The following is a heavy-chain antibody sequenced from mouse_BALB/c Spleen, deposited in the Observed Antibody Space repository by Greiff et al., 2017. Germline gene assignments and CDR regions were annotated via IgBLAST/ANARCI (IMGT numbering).Heavy chain of an antibody. CDR3: AREVTMITDWYFDV. J-gene: IGHJ1*01. Sequence: EVMLVESGGGLVQPGGSRKLSCAASGFTFSDYGMAWVRQAPGKGPEWVAFISNLAYSIYYADTVTGRFTISRENAKNTLYLEMSSLRSEDTAMYYCAREVTMITDWYFDVWGAGTTVTVSS. D-gene: IGHD2-4*01. CDR2: ISNLAYSI. V-gene: IGHV5-15*02. CDR1: GFTFSDYG.